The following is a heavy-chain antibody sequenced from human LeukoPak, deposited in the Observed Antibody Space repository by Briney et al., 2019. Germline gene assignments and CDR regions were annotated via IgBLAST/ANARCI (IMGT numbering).Heavy chain of an antibody. CDR2: IYYSGST. D-gene: IGHD5-12*01. V-gene: IGHV4-61*01. CDR3: ARDGFDSGTPY. Sequence: SETLSLTCTVSGGSISSSSYYWGWIRQPPGKGLEWIGYIYYSGSTNYNPSLKSRVTISVDTSKNQFSLKLSSATAADTAVYYCARDGFDSGTPYWGQGTLVTVSS. J-gene: IGHJ4*02. CDR1: GGSISSSSYY.